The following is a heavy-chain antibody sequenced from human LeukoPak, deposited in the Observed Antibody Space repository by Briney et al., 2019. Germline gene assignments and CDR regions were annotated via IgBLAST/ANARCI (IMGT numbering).Heavy chain of an antibody. Sequence: PGGSLRLSCGASGFTFSNYWMHWVRQVPGKGLVWVARIDADGSSTSYADSVQGRFTISRDNSKNTLYLQMDSLRAEDTAVYYCAKVISSYSSFDSYWGQGTLVTVSS. D-gene: IGHD5-12*01. V-gene: IGHV3-74*01. CDR3: AKVISSYSSFDSY. J-gene: IGHJ4*02. CDR1: GFTFSNYW. CDR2: IDADGSST.